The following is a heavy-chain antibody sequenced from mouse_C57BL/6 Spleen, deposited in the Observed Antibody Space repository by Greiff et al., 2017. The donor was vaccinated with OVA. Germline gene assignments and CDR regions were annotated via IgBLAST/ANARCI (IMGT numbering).Heavy chain of an antibody. J-gene: IGHJ1*03. CDR2: INPNNGGT. Sequence: DVQLQESGPELVKPGASVKIPCKASGYTFTDYNMDWVKQSHGKSLEWIGDINPNNGGTIYNQKFKGKATLTVDKSSSTAYMELRSLTSEDTAVYYCAREYYGSSYWYFDVWGTGTTVTVSS. CDR3: AREYYGSSYWYFDV. D-gene: IGHD1-1*01. V-gene: IGHV1-18*01. CDR1: GYTFTDYN.